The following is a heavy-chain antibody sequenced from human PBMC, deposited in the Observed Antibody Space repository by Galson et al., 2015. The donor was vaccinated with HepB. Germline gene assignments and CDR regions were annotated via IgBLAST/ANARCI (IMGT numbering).Heavy chain of an antibody. Sequence: SVKVSCKVSGSTLTELSMHWVRQAPGKGLEWMGGFDPEDGETIYAQKFQGRVTMTEDTSTDTAYMELSSLRSEDTAVYYCATVAYGLPQGNGMDVWGQGTTVTVSS. CDR3: ATVAYGLPQGNGMDV. D-gene: IGHD4-11*01. CDR2: FDPEDGET. J-gene: IGHJ6*02. V-gene: IGHV1-24*01. CDR1: GSTLTELS.